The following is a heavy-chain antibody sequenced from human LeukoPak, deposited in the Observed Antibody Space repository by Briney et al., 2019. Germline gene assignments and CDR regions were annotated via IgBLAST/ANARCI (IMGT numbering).Heavy chain of an antibody. CDR3: AKGTYYYGSGSHHFDY. Sequence: AGGSLRLSCAASGFTFSNYWMHWVRQAPGKRLVWVSRINSDGSRTNYADSVKGRFTISRDNAKNTLYLQMNSLRAEDTAVYYCAKGTYYYGSGSHHFDYWGQGTLVTVSS. V-gene: IGHV3-74*01. CDR1: GFTFSNYW. J-gene: IGHJ4*02. D-gene: IGHD3-10*01. CDR2: INSDGSRT.